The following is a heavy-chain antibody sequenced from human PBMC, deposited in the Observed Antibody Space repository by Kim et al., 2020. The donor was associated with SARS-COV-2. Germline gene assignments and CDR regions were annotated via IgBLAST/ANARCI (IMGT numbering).Heavy chain of an antibody. CDR2: INSDGSST. Sequence: GGSLRLSCAASGFTFSSYWMHWVRQAPGKGLVWVSRINSDGSSTSYADSVKGRFTISRDNAKNTLYLQMNSLRAEDTAVYYCARAAGGRGRWLQFGSSSYGGQGTLVTVSS. CDR3: ARAAGGRGRWLQFGSSSY. V-gene: IGHV3-74*01. CDR1: GFTFSSYW. D-gene: IGHD5-12*01. J-gene: IGHJ4*02.